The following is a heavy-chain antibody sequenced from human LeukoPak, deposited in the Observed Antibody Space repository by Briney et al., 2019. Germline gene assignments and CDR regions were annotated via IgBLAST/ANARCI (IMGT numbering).Heavy chain of an antibody. V-gene: IGHV1-18*01. D-gene: IGHD3-10*01. J-gene: IGHJ4*02. CDR3: ARTYYGSGSCDY. CDR2: ISAYNGNT. CDR1: GYTFTSYG. Sequence: ASVKVSCKASGYTFTSYGISWVRQAPGQGLEWMGWISAYNGNTNYAQKLQGRVTMTRNTSISTAYMELSSLRSEDTAVYYCARTYYGSGSCDYWGQGTLVTVSS.